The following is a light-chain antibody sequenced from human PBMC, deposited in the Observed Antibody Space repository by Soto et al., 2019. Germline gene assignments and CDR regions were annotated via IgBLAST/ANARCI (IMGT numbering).Light chain of an antibody. V-gene: IGKV3-11*01. Sequence: EIVLTQSPATLSLSPGERATLSCRASQTVSSYLAWYQQKPGQAPRLLIYDASNRATGIPARFSGSGSGTDFTLTISSLEPEDFAVYCCHQRSNWPYTFGQGTKLQIK. J-gene: IGKJ2*01. CDR3: HQRSNWPYT. CDR2: DAS. CDR1: QTVSSY.